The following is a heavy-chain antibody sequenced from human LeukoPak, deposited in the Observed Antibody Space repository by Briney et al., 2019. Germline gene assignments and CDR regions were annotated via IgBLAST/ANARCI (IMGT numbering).Heavy chain of an antibody. Sequence: PGGSLRLSCAASGFTFSSYAMSWVRQTPGKGLEWVSAISGSGGSTYYADSVKGRFTISRDNSKNTLYLQMNSLRAEDTAVYYCAKITHSSSTYYYYCGMDVWGQGSTVTVSS. CDR3: AKITHSSSTYYYYCGMDV. D-gene: IGHD6-13*01. V-gene: IGHV3-23*01. CDR1: GFTFSSYA. J-gene: IGHJ6*02. CDR2: ISGSGGST.